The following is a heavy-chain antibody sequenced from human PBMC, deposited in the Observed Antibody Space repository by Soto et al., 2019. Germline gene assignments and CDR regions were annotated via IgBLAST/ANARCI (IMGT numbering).Heavy chain of an antibody. CDR1: GYTFTSYA. J-gene: IGHJ6*03. V-gene: IGHV1-3*01. CDR3: ARDGYSSGWYGYYYYYYMDV. D-gene: IGHD6-19*01. CDR2: INAGNGNT. Sequence: QVQLVQSGAEVKKPGTSVKVSCKASGYTFTSYAMHWVRQAPGQRLEWMGWINAGNGNTKYSQKFQGRVTITRDTAASTAYMELSSLRSEATAVYYCARDGYSSGWYGYYYYYYMDVWGKGTTVTVSS.